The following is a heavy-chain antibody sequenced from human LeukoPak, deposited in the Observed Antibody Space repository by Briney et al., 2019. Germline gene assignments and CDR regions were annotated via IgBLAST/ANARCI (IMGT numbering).Heavy chain of an antibody. D-gene: IGHD6-19*01. Sequence: GGSLRLSCAASGFTFSSYAMSWVRQAPGKGLEWVSAISGSGGSTYYADSVKGRFTISKDNSKNTLYLQMNSLRAEDTAVYYCAREKGGQWLVLDAFDIWGQGTMVTVSS. CDR2: ISGSGGST. CDR1: GFTFSSYA. CDR3: AREKGGQWLVLDAFDI. J-gene: IGHJ3*02. V-gene: IGHV3-23*01.